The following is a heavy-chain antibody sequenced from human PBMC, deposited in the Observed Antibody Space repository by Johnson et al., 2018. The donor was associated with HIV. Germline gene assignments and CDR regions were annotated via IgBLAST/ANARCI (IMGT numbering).Heavy chain of an antibody. D-gene: IGHD6-13*01. J-gene: IGHJ3*02. CDR1: GFTFSSFG. CDR3: ARDGRLAAAGAWGAFDI. Sequence: QVQLVESGGGVVQPGGSLRLSCAASGFTFSSFGMHWVRQAPGKGLEWVAFIRYDGSNKDSADSVKGRFTISRDNAKNSLYLQLNSLRTEDTAVYYCARDGRLAAAGAWGAFDIWGQGTMVTVSS. CDR2: IRYDGSNK. V-gene: IGHV3-30*02.